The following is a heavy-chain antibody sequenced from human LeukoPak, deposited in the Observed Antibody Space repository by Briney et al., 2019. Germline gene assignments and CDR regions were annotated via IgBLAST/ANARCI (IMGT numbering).Heavy chain of an antibody. Sequence: PGGSLRLSCAASGFTFSSYGMHWVRQAPGKGLEWVAVISYDGSNKYYADSVKGRFTISRDNSKNTLYLQMNSPRAEDTAVYYCARDLGSIAVAGTQDYWGQGTLVTVSS. J-gene: IGHJ4*02. CDR2: ISYDGSNK. D-gene: IGHD6-19*01. CDR1: GFTFSSYG. CDR3: ARDLGSIAVAGTQDY. V-gene: IGHV3-30*03.